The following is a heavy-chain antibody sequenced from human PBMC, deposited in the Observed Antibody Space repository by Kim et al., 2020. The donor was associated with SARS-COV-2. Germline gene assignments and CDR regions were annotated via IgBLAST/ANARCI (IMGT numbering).Heavy chain of an antibody. CDR2: IYTSGST. D-gene: IGHD6-6*01. CDR3: ARGGTGIAARMDYYYYGMDV. V-gene: IGHV4-61*02. CDR1: GGSISSGSYY. Sequence: SDTLSLTCTVSGGSISSGSYYWSWIRQPAGKGLEWIGRIYTSGSTNYNPSIKSRVTISVDTSKNQFSLKLSSVTAADTAVYYCARGGTGIAARMDYYYYGMDVWGQGTTVTVSS. J-gene: IGHJ6*02.